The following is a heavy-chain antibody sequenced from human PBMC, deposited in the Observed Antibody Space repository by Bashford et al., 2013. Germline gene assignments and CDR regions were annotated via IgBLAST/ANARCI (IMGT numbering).Heavy chain of an antibody. V-gene: IGHV1-18*01. CDR1: GYTFTSYG. Sequence: ASVKVSCKASGYTFTSYGISWVRQAPGQGLEWMGWISAYNGNTNYAQKLQGRVTMTTDTSTSTAYMXLRSLRSDDTAVYYCARRYFDWTTLDYVGPGNPGHRLL. CDR3: ARRYFDWTTLDY. CDR2: ISAYNGNT. J-gene: IGHJ4*02. D-gene: IGHD3-9*01.